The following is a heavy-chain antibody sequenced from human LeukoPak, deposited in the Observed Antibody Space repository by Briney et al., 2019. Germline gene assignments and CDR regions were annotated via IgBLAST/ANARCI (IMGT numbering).Heavy chain of an antibody. V-gene: IGHV1-18*01. J-gene: IGHJ4*02. Sequence: VASVKVSCKASGYDFINYGISWVRQAPGQGLEWMGWINTYNGNTNYAQKFQGRVTMTTDTSTSTAYMDLRSLRSDDTAVYYCARVVLDHYYDSSGYLGTLDYWGQGTLVTVSS. D-gene: IGHD3-22*01. CDR3: ARVVLDHYYDSSGYLGTLDY. CDR1: GYDFINYG. CDR2: INTYNGNT.